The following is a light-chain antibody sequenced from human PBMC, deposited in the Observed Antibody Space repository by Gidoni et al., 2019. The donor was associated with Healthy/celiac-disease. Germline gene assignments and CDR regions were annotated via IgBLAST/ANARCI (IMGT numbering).Light chain of an antibody. Sequence: NFMLTQPHSVSESPGTTVTISCTRSSGSIASNYVQWYQHRPGSAPTTVIYEDNQRPSGVPDRFSGSIDSSSNSASLTISGLKTEDEADYYCQSYDSSNVVFGGGTKLTVL. V-gene: IGLV6-57*03. CDR2: EDN. CDR1: SGSIASNY. J-gene: IGLJ2*01. CDR3: QSYDSSNVV.